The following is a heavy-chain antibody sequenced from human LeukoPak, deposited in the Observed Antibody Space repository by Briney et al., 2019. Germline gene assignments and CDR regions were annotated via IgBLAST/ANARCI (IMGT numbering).Heavy chain of an antibody. Sequence: PGGSLRLSCAASGFTFSSYSMNWVRQAPGKGLEWVSYISSSSSTIYYADSVKGRFTISRDNAKNSLYLQMNSLRAEDTAVYYWARDKFCSGGSCSSPGAFDIWGQGTMVTVSS. CDR2: ISSSSSTI. CDR1: GFTFSSYS. J-gene: IGHJ3*02. CDR3: ARDKFCSGGSCSSPGAFDI. D-gene: IGHD2-15*01. V-gene: IGHV3-48*04.